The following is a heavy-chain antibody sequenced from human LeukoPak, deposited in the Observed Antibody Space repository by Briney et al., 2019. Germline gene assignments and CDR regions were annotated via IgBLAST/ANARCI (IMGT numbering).Heavy chain of an antibody. CDR2: IYPGDSDT. CDR3: VLAGSGSYYFDY. Sequence: GESLKISCKGFGYRFTNYWIGWVRQMPGKGLEWIGIIYPGDSDTRYSLYFQGQVTISADKSINTAYLQWSSLKASDTAMYYCVLAGSGSYYFDYWGQGILVTVSS. J-gene: IGHJ4*02. V-gene: IGHV5-51*01. D-gene: IGHD3-10*01. CDR1: GYRFTNYW.